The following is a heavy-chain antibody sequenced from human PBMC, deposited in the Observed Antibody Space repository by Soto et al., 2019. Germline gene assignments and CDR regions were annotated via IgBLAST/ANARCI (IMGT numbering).Heavy chain of an antibody. CDR2: IMPILGIA. CDR1: GGTFSSYT. J-gene: IGHJ6*02. CDR3: ARGGDYYGMDV. D-gene: IGHD3-10*01. V-gene: IGHV1-69*02. Sequence: QVQLVQSGVEVKKPGSSVKVSCKASGGTFSSYTISWVRQAPGQGLEWMGRIMPILGIANYAQKFQGRVTITADKSTSTAYMELRSLRSEDTAVSYCARGGDYYGMDVWGQGTTVTVSS.